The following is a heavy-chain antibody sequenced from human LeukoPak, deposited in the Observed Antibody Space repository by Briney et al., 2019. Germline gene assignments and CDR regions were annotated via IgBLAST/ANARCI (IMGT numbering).Heavy chain of an antibody. CDR1: GYTFTSYG. J-gene: IGHJ6*03. D-gene: IGHD1-1*01. CDR3: ARARLKKGGDSLERRISYYMDV. CDR2: MNPNSGNT. Sequence: ASVKVSCKASGYTFTSYGINWVRQATGQGLEWMGWMNPNSGNTGYAQKFQGRVTMTRNTSISTAYMELSSLRSEDTAVYYCARARLKKGGDSLERRISYYMDVWGKGTTVTISS. V-gene: IGHV1-8*02.